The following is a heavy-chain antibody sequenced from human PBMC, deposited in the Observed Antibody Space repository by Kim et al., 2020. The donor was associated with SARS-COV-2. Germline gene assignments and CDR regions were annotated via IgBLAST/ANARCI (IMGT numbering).Heavy chain of an antibody. CDR2: ISGDGGST. CDR1: GFTFDDYA. CDR3: AKSGGYSGSLLWENYYYYGMDV. V-gene: IGHV3-43*02. D-gene: IGHD1-26*01. J-gene: IGHJ6*02. Sequence: GGSLRLSCAASGFTFDDYAMHWVRQAPGKGLEWVSLISGDGGSTYYADSVKGRFTISRDNSKNSLYLQMNSLRTEDTALYYCAKSGGYSGSLLWENYYYYGMDVWGQGTTVTVSS.